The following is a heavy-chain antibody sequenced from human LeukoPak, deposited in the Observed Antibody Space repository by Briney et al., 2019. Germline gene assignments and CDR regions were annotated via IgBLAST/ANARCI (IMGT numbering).Heavy chain of an antibody. V-gene: IGHV4-4*08. J-gene: IGHJ5*02. CDR2: IKNNGGN. CDR3: SRDSYTVVTPGSWLDP. D-gene: IGHD4-23*01. Sequence: PSETLSLTCTVSGGSISTYSWNWIRQSPGQGLEWIGYIKNNGGNYNNPSLMGRVTISLDSSKNQFSLKLSSVTAADTAVYYCSRDSYTVVTPGSWLDPWGPGALVTVSS. CDR1: GGSISTYS.